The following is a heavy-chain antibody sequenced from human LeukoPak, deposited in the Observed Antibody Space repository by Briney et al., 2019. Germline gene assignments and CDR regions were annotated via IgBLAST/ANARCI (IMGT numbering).Heavy chain of an antibody. V-gene: IGHV3-23*01. Sequence: GSLRLSCAASGFPFSSYAMSWVRQAPGKGLEWVSAISGSGGSTYYADSVKGRFTISRDNSKNTLYLQMNSLRAEDTAVYYCAKVHDFWSGYSDYWGQGTLVTVSS. CDR1: GFPFSSYA. CDR2: ISGSGGST. CDR3: AKVHDFWSGYSDY. D-gene: IGHD3-3*01. J-gene: IGHJ4*02.